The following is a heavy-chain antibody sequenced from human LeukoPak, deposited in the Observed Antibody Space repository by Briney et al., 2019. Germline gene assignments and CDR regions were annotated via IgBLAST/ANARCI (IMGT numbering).Heavy chain of an antibody. CDR1: GGSISTGGYY. CDR3: AREVYNWNDGSWFDP. J-gene: IGHJ5*02. CDR2: IYYSGST. V-gene: IGHV4-31*03. D-gene: IGHD1-20*01. Sequence: SQTLSLTCTVSGGSISTGGYYWSWIRQHPRKGVEWIGYIYYSGSTYYNPSLKSRVTISVDTSKNQFSLKLSSVTAADTAMYYCAREVYNWNDGSWFDPWGQGTLVTVSS.